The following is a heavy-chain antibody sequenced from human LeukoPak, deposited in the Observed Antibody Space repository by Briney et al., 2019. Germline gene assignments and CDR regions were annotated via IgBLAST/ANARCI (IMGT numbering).Heavy chain of an antibody. CDR2: INPSGDST. Sequence: ASVKVSCKAPGYTLTSYYMHWVRQAPGQGLEWMGIINPSGDSTSYAQKFQGRVTMARDTSTSTVYMELSSLRSEDTAVYYCAREGEGEANYYYMDVWGKGTTVTVSS. CDR1: GYTLTSYY. V-gene: IGHV1-46*01. J-gene: IGHJ6*03. D-gene: IGHD3-10*01. CDR3: AREGEGEANYYYMDV.